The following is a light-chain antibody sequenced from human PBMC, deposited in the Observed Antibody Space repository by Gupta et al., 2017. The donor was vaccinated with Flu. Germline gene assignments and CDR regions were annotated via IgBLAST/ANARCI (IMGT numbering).Light chain of an antibody. CDR1: ILPKQY. J-gene: IGLJ1*01. CDR3: HALDSSGTYV. CDR2: QDT. Sequence: SLELTQPPSVSVYPGQTATITCSGDILPKQYAYWYQHKPGRTPIVVIYQDTESRADTPDRFSGSTSGTTVTLTITGVRAEDEADYYCHALDSSGTYVFGTGTRLTVL. V-gene: IGLV3-25*02.